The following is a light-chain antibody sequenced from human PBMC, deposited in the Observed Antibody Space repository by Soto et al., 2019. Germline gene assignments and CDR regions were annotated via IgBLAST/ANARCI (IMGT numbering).Light chain of an antibody. CDR3: QQYNNWPRWT. CDR2: GAS. J-gene: IGKJ1*01. Sequence: EIAMTQSPATLSVSPGERATLSCRASQSVSSNLAWYQQKPGQAPRLLIYGASTRATGIPARFSGSGSGTEFTLTISSLQSEDFAVYYCQQYNNWPRWTFGQGTK. V-gene: IGKV3-15*01. CDR1: QSVSSN.